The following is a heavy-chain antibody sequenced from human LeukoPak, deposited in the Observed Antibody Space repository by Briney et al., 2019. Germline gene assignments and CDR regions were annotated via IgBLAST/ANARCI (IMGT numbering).Heavy chain of an antibody. CDR3: ARTLRHYDAFDI. V-gene: IGHV4-61*02. CDR2: IYPSGST. CDR1: GGSINSGDYH. J-gene: IGHJ3*02. Sequence: SQTLSLTCTVSGGSINSGDYHWSWIRQPAGKGLEWIGRIYPSGSTSSNPSLKSRVTISVDTSKNQVSLKLSSVTAADTAVYHCARTLRHYDAFDIWGQGKMVTVSS.